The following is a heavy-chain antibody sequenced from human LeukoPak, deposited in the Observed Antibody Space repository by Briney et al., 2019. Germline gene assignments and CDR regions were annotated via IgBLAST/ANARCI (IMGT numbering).Heavy chain of an antibody. CDR1: GFTFSTYW. V-gene: IGHV3-74*01. CDR2: IKSDGST. CDR3: ARAPSEIGGYYPEYFRH. J-gene: IGHJ1*01. Sequence: TGGSLRLSCAASGFTFSTYWMHWVRQAPGKGLVWVSRIKSDGSTNYADSVKGRFTISRDNAKNTVSLQMNSLRPEDTGVYYCARAPSEIGGYYPEYFRHWARAPWSPSPQ. D-gene: IGHD3-22*01.